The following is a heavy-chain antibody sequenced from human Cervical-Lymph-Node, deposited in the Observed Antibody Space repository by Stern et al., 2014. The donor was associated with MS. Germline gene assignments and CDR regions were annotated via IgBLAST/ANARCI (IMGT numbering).Heavy chain of an antibody. CDR3: VFAAAVHPTSDY. Sequence: QVQLVESGAEVKKPGFSGKVSCKASGGTFSSYAISWVRQAPGQGLEWMGGIIPIFGTANYAQKIQGRVTITADESTSTAYMELSSLRSEDTAVYYCVFAAAVHPTSDYWGQGTLVTVSS. CDR1: GGTFSSYA. CDR2: IIPIFGTA. J-gene: IGHJ4*02. V-gene: IGHV1-69*01. D-gene: IGHD6-13*01.